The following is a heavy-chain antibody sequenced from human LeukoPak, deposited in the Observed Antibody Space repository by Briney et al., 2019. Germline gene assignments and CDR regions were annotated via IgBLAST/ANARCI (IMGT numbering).Heavy chain of an antibody. CDR3: TRRYYDSSGYFFDY. J-gene: IGHJ4*02. CDR2: IKSKTDGGTT. Sequence: GGSLRLSCVASGFSFSDYDMYWVRQAAGRGLEWVGRIKSKTDGGTTDYAAPVKGRFTISRDDSKNTLYLQMNSLKTEDTAVYYCTRRYYDSSGYFFDYWGQGTLVTVSS. V-gene: IGHV3-15*07. CDR1: GFSFSDYD. D-gene: IGHD3-22*01.